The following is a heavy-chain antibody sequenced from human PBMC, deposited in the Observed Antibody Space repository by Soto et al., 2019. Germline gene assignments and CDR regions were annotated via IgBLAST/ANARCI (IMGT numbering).Heavy chain of an antibody. CDR1: GGSISSGGYY. CDR3: ARVGGINWFDP. Sequence: TLSLTCAVSGGSISSGGYYWSWIRQHPGKGLEWIGYIYYSGSTYYNPSLKSRVTISVDTSKNQFSLKLSSVTAADTAVYYCARVGGINWFDPWGQGTLVTVSS. V-gene: IGHV4-31*11. CDR2: IYYSGST. J-gene: IGHJ5*01. D-gene: IGHD3-16*01.